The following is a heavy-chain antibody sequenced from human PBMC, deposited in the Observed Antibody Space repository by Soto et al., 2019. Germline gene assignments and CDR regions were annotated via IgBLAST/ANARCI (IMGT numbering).Heavy chain of an antibody. CDR3: ARGEAAAVLDY. V-gene: IGHV3-21*01. CDR1: GFTFSSYS. CDR2: LSSSTRNI. D-gene: IGHD6-13*01. Sequence: EVPLVESGGGLVKPGGSLRLSCAASGFTFSSYSMNWVRQAPGKGLEWVSCLSSSTRNIYYADSVKGRFTISRDNAKKSLYLQMNSLRGEDTAVYYCARGEAAAVLDYWGQGTLVTVSS. J-gene: IGHJ4*02.